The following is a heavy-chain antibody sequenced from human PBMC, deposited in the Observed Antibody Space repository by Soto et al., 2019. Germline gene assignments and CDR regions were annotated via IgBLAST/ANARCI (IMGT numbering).Heavy chain of an antibody. J-gene: IGHJ6*02. CDR3: ARSDRDYAYALNV. CDR1: GFTVSDNY. CDR2: LYSGGRI. D-gene: IGHD3-16*01. Sequence: EAQLVESGGGLIQPGGSLRLSCAASGFTVSDNYIMWVRQAPGKGLEWVSLLYSGGRIYYSDSVKGRFTSYRDTSKNTLYLQMDRLRTEDTAVYYCARSDRDYAYALNVWGQGTTVTVSS. V-gene: IGHV3-53*01.